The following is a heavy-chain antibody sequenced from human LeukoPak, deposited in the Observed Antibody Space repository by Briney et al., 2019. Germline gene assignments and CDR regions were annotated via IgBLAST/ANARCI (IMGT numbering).Heavy chain of an antibody. CDR3: ARQYISGQWYFDY. D-gene: IGHD5-18*01. V-gene: IGHV3-23*01. Sequence: GGSLRLSCAASGFTFSGFAMSWIRQAPGKGLEWVSSISRSGESTFYADSVRGRFTISRDNSKNTLYLQMNSLIPEDTAVYYCARQYISGQWYFDYWGQGTLVTVSS. J-gene: IGHJ4*02. CDR2: ISRSGEST. CDR1: GFTFSGFA.